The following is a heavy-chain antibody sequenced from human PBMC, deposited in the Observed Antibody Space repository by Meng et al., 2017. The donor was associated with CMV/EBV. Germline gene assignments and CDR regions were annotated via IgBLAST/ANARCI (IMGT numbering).Heavy chain of an antibody. J-gene: IGHJ4*02. CDR2: ISSSGSTI. V-gene: IGHV3-48*03. CDR3: ARGGPGIVVVPAASDY. D-gene: IGHD2-2*01. Sequence: GGSLRLSCAASGFTFSSYAMSWVRQAPGKGLEWVSYISSSGSTIYYADSVKGRFTISRDNAKNSLYLQMNSLRAEDTAVYYCARGGPGIVVVPAASDYWGQGTLVTVSS. CDR1: GFTFSSYA.